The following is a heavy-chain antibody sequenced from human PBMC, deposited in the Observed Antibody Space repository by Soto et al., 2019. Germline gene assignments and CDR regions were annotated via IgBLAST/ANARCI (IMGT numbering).Heavy chain of an antibody. V-gene: IGHV1-2*04. CDR3: ARGYCSGGSCSDFDY. Sequence: ASVKVSCKASGYTFTGYYMHWVRQAPGQGLEWMGWINPNSGGTNYAQKFQGWVTMTRDTSISTAYMELSRLRSDDTAVYYCARGYCSGGSCSDFDYWGKGPLVTVSS. D-gene: IGHD2-15*01. CDR1: GYTFTGYY. J-gene: IGHJ4*02. CDR2: INPNSGGT.